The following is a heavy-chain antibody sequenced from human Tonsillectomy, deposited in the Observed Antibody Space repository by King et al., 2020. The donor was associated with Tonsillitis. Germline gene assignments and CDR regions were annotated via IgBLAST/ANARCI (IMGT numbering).Heavy chain of an antibody. CDR1: GFTFDDFA. V-gene: IGHV3-9*01. J-gene: IGHJ3*02. CDR2: ISWSSGVI. D-gene: IGHD2-2*01. CDR3: VKHLCPVVPVTMFSDDAFDI. Sequence: VQLVESGGGLVQPGRSLRLSCAASGFTFDDFAMHWVRQTPGKGLEWVSGISWSSGVIVYGDSVEGRFTISRDNAKNSLYLQMNSLKPEDTALYYCVKHLCPVVPVTMFSDDAFDIWGQGTMVTVSS.